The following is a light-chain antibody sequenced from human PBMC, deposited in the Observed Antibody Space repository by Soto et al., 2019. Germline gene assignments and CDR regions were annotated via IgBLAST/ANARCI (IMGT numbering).Light chain of an antibody. J-gene: IGKJ4*01. CDR1: QSISSGY. CDR3: QQYGGSPLVT. V-gene: IGKV3-20*01. CDR2: GAS. Sequence: ETVLTQSPGTLSLSPGERATLSCRASQSISSGYLAWYQQRPGQAPRLLISGASNRATGIPDRFSGSGSGTGFTPTISSLEPEDFAVYYCQQYGGSPLVTFGGGTKVDIK.